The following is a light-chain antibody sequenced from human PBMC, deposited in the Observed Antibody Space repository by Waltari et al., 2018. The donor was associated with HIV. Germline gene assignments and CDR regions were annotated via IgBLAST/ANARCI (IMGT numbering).Light chain of an antibody. V-gene: IGLV1-47*01. CDR3: ASWDDSLRNWV. CDR2: RNY. J-gene: IGLJ3*02. Sequence: QSVLTQPPSASGTPGQRVTISCSGSSSNIGDNYEYWYQQLPGTAPKLLIYRNYQRPSGVPDRFSGSKSGTSASLAISGLRSEDEGDFYCASWDDSLRNWVFGGGTKLTVL. CDR1: SSNIGDNY.